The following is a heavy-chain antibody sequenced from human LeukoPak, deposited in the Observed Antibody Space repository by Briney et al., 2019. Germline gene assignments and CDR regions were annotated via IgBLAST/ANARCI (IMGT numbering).Heavy chain of an antibody. CDR3: AKDILGRGVTATSTRIDY. J-gene: IGHJ4*02. Sequence: SLRLSCAASGFTFDDYAMHWVRQAPGKGLEWVSGISWNSGSIGYADSVKGRFTISRDNAKNSPYLQMNSLGAEDTALYYCAKDILGRGVTATSTRIDYWGQGTLVTVSS. V-gene: IGHV3-9*01. CDR2: ISWNSGSI. CDR1: GFTFDDYA. D-gene: IGHD2-21*02.